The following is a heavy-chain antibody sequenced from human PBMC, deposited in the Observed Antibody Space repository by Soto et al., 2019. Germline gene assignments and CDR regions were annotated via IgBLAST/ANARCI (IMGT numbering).Heavy chain of an antibody. D-gene: IGHD6-19*01. V-gene: IGHV3-30*18. Sequence: GGSLRLSCAASGFTFSSYGMHWVRQAPGKGLEWVAVISYDGSNKYYADSVKGRFTISRDNSKNTLYLQMNSLRAEDTAVYYCAKKGGLSSGWYRDAFDIWGQGTMVTVS. CDR2: ISYDGSNK. CDR3: AKKGGLSSGWYRDAFDI. J-gene: IGHJ3*02. CDR1: GFTFSSYG.